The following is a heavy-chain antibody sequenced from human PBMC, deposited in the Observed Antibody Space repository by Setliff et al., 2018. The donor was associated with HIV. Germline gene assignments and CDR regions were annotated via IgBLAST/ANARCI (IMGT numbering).Heavy chain of an antibody. CDR3: VAPLGHGSGSYFGFDY. D-gene: IGHD3-10*01. Sequence: ASVKVSCKASGGTFTSYDINWVRQATGQGLEWMGWMNPNSGNTGYAQKFQGRVTMTRNTSISTAYMELSSLRSEDTAVYYCVAPLGHGSGSYFGFDYWGQGTLFTVSS. CDR2: MNPNSGNT. CDR1: GGTFTSYD. J-gene: IGHJ4*02. V-gene: IGHV1-8*02.